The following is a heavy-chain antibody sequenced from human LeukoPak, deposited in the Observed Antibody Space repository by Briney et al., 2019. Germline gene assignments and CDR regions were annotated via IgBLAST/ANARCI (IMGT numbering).Heavy chain of an antibody. D-gene: IGHD3-22*01. CDR2: INTNTGNP. Sequence: ASVKVSCKASGYTFTSYDINWVRQATGQGLEWMGWINTNTGNPTYAQGFTGRFVFSLDTSVSTAYLQISSLKAEDTAVYYCARSTYYYDSSGYLRARDAFDIWGQGTMVTVSS. V-gene: IGHV7-4-1*02. CDR1: GYTFTSYD. CDR3: ARSTYYYDSSGYLRARDAFDI. J-gene: IGHJ3*02.